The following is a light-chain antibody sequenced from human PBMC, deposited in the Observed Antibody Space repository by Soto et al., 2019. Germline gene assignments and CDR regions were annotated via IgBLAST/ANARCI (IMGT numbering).Light chain of an antibody. CDR2: GAS. Sequence: EIVMTQSPATLSVSPGDRATLSCRASQSVSSNLAWYQQKPGQAPRLLIYGASTGATGIPARFSGSGSGTEFTLTISSLQSEDFAVYYCQQYNNWPLSFGQGTKVDIK. CDR3: QQYNNWPLS. V-gene: IGKV3-15*01. CDR1: QSVSSN. J-gene: IGKJ1*01.